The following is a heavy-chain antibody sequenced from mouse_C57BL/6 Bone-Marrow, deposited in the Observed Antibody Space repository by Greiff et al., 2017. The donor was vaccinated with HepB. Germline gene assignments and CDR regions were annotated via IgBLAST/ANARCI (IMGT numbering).Heavy chain of an antibody. CDR1: YFAFMASA. Sequence: LQQSGAELVRPGSSVKLSCKASYFAFMASAMHWVKQRPGHGLEWIGSFTMYSDATEYSENFKGKATLTANTSSSTAYMELSSLTSEDSAVYYGARELTYWGQGTLVTVSA. D-gene: IGHD1-3*01. J-gene: IGHJ3*01. CDR2: FTMYSDAT. CDR3: ARELTY. V-gene: IGHV1-49*01.